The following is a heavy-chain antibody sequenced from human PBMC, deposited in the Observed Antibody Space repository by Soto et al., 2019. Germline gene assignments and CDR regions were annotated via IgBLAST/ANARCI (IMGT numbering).Heavy chain of an antibody. CDR2: IIPILGIA. Sequence: QVQLVQSGAEVKKPGSSVKVSCKAGRGTFSSYTERWVRQAPGQGLEWMGRIIPILGIANYAQKFQGRVTITADKSTSTAYMELSSLRSADTAVYYCARGDYGDYAFDYWGQGTLVTVSS. J-gene: IGHJ4*02. V-gene: IGHV1-69*02. CDR1: RGTFSSYT. CDR3: ARGDYGDYAFDY. D-gene: IGHD4-17*01.